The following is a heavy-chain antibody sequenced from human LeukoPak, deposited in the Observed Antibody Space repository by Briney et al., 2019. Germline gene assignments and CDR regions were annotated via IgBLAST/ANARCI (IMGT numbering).Heavy chain of an antibody. CDR1: GYTFTGYY. D-gene: IGHD3-3*01. V-gene: IGHV1-2*02. Sequence: ASVKVSCNASGYTFTGYYMHWVRQAPGQGLEWMGWINPNSGGTNYAQKFQGRVTMTRDTSISTAYMELSRLRSDDTAVYYCARSSYDFWSGYYQFDYWGQGTLVTVSS. CDR2: INPNSGGT. CDR3: ARSSYDFWSGYYQFDY. J-gene: IGHJ4*02.